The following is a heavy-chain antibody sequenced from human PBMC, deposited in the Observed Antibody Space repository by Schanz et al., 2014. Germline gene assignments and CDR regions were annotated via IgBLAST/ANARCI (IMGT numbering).Heavy chain of an antibody. J-gene: IGHJ6*03. CDR1: GYTFTSYY. CDR3: ASGEARVTSSGVVIVPMNV. CDR2: INPSVGNT. D-gene: IGHD3-3*01. V-gene: IGHV1-46*01. Sequence: QVQLVQSGAEVKKPGASVKVSCEASGYTFTSYYIHWFRQAPGQGLEWMGLINPSVGNTNYAQKFRGRVTMTRDTSTSIVYMELSSLRSEDTAVFFCASGEARVTSSGVVIVPMNVWGKGTTVIVSS.